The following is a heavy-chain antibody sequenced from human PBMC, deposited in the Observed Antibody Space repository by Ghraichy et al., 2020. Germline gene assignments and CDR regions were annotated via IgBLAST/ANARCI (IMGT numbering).Heavy chain of an antibody. J-gene: IGHJ3*01. V-gene: IGHV4-30-2*01. CDR2: IYQSGAT. CDR1: GGSISSGSFS. CDR3: ARAPYDDDGFYDDGFDV. Sequence: SETRSLTCAVSGGSISSGSFSWSWIRQPPGKGLEWIGYIYQSGATYYNPSLKSRVTISLDDSRNQFSLNLSSVTAADTAVYYCARAPYDDDGFYDDGFDVWGQGIMFTVSS. D-gene: IGHD3-22*01.